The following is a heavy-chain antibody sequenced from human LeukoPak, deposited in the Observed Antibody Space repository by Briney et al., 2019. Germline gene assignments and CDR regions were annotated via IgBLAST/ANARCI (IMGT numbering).Heavy chain of an antibody. J-gene: IGHJ4*02. D-gene: IGHD6-13*01. CDR2: INHSGST. V-gene: IGHV4-34*01. CDR3: ARGWQHHF. Sequence: PSETLSLTCAVYGGSFSGYYWSWIRQPPGKGLEWIGEINHSGSTNYNPSLKCRVTISVDTSKNQFSLKLSSVTAADTAVYYCARGWQHHFWGQGTLVTVSS. CDR1: GGSFSGYY.